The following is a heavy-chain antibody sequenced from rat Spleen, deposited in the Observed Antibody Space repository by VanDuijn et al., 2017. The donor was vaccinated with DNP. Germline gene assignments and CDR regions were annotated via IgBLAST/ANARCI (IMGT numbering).Heavy chain of an antibody. D-gene: IGHD1-11*01. CDR3: ARHPLTTEAPYYFDY. Sequence: EVQLVESGGGLVQPGRSLKLSCAASGFTFSNYDMAWVRQAPTKGLEWVASISTGGGNTYYRDSVKGRFTISRDNAKSTLYLQMDSLRSEETATYDCARHPLTTEAPYYFDYWGQGVMVTVSS. J-gene: IGHJ2*01. CDR1: GFTFSNYD. CDR2: ISTGGGNT. V-gene: IGHV5S23*01.